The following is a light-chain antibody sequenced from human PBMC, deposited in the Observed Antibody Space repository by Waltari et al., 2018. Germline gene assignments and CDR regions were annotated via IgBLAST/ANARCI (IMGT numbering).Light chain of an antibody. J-gene: IGKJ4*01. Sequence: AIQMTQSPSSLSASVGDTVTITCRATQGVRSDLGWYQQKPGQAPKLLIYDASTLQSGVPSRFGGSGSGTDFTLTITSLQPEDYATYYCLQDYAYPLTFGGGTRVEIK. V-gene: IGKV1-6*01. CDR2: DAS. CDR1: QGVRSD. CDR3: LQDYAYPLT.